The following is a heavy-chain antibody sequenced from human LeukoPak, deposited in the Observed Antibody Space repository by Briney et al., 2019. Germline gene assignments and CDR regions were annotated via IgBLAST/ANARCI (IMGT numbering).Heavy chain of an antibody. D-gene: IGHD2-2*01. Sequence: ASVKVSFKSSGYTFTDYGITWVRQAPGQGLEWMGWISADNDYTDYSQKLQGRVTMTTHTSTSTAYLELRSLRSDDTALYYCARVEVPAALLGFDYWGQGTLVTVSS. J-gene: IGHJ4*02. CDR1: GYTFTDYG. V-gene: IGHV1-18*01. CDR3: ARVEVPAALLGFDY. CDR2: ISADNDYT.